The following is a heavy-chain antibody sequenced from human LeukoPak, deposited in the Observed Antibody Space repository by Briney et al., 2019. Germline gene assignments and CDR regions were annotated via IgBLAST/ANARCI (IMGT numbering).Heavy chain of an antibody. J-gene: IGHJ4*02. Sequence: GGSLRLSCAASGFAFGDYSMNWVRQAPGKGLEWVSSISSSSSYIYYADTVKGRFTVSRDNAKKSLYLQMNSLRAEDTAVYYCVSGGYTYAYWGQGTLVTVSS. V-gene: IGHV3-21*04. CDR1: GFAFGDYS. CDR3: VSGGYTYAY. D-gene: IGHD5-18*01. CDR2: ISSSSSYI.